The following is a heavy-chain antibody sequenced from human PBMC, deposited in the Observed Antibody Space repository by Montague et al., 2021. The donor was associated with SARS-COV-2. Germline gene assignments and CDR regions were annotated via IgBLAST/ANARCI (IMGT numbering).Heavy chain of an antibody. CDR2: TYYRSKWYN. V-gene: IGHV6-1*01. J-gene: IGHJ6*02. CDR1: GDSVSSNSAT. CDR3: TSGREGNYNVMDV. Sequence: CAISGDSVSSNSATWNWVRQSPSRGLEWLGRTYYRSKWYNDYAVSVRGRVTINPDTSKNQFSPQLNSVTPEDKAIYYCTSGREGNYNVMDVWGQGTTVTVSS. D-gene: IGHD1-1*01.